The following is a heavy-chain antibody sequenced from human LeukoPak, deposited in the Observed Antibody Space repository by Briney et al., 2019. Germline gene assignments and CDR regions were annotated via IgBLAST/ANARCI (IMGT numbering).Heavy chain of an antibody. CDR3: ARVEGTAGTLDD. J-gene: IGHJ4*02. V-gene: IGHV1-46*01. CDR1: GYTFTSYY. D-gene: IGHD2-21*02. Sequence: GASVKVSCKASGYTFTSYYMHWVRQAPGQGLEWMGIINPSGGSTSYAQKFQGRVTMTRDTSTSTVYMELGSLRSEDTAVYYCARVEGTAGTLDDWGQGTLVTVSS. CDR2: INPSGGST.